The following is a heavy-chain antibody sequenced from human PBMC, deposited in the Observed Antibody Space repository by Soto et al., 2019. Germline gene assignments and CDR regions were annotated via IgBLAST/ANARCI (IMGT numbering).Heavy chain of an antibody. J-gene: IGHJ5*02. Sequence: GASVKVSCKASGHTFTGYYMHWVRQAPGQGLEWMGWINPNSGGTNYAQKFQGWVTMTRDTSISTAYMELSRLRSDDTAVYYCARGPVLRYFDWSRKKNWFDPWGQGTLVTVSS. CDR2: INPNSGGT. CDR1: GHTFTGYY. CDR3: ARGPVLRYFDWSRKKNWFDP. D-gene: IGHD3-9*01. V-gene: IGHV1-2*04.